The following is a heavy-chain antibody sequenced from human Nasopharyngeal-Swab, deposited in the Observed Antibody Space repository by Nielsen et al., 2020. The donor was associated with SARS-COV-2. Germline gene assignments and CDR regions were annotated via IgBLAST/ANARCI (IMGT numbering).Heavy chain of an antibody. V-gene: IGHV3-9*01. CDR1: GFTFDDYA. CDR2: ISWSSGSI. D-gene: IGHD3-9*01. CDR3: AKDATENSYYDILTGNYFDY. Sequence: SLKISCAASGFTFDDYAMHWVRQAPGKGVEGVAGISWSSGSIGYADSVKGRFTISRDNAKNSLYLQMNSLRAEDTALYYCAKDATENSYYDILTGNYFDYWGQGTLVTVSS. J-gene: IGHJ4*02.